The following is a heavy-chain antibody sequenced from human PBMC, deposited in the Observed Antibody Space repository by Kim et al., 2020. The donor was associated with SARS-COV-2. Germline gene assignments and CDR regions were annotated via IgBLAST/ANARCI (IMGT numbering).Heavy chain of an antibody. CDR2: IIPIFGTA. J-gene: IGHJ5*02. D-gene: IGHD2-21*02. CDR3: ARAPLAYCGGDCTNWFDP. V-gene: IGHV1-69*13. CDR1: GGTFSSYA. Sequence: SVKVSCKASGGTFSSYAISWVRQAPGQGLEWMGGIIPIFGTANYAQKFQGRVTITADESTSTAYMELSSLRSEDTAVYYFARAPLAYCGGDCTNWFDPWGQGTLVTVSS.